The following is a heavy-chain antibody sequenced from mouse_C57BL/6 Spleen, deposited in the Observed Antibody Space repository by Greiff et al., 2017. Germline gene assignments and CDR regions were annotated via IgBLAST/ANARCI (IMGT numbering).Heavy chain of an antibody. V-gene: IGHV5-6*01. CDR3: TGGESVDY. CDR2: ISSGGSYA. Sequence: EVQLMESGGDLVKPGGSLKLSCAASGFTFSSYGMSWVRQTPDKRLEWVATISSGGSYAYYPDSVKGRFTISRDNAKNTLYLQMGSLKCEDTAMYYCTGGESVDYWGQGATVTVSS. J-gene: IGHJ2*01. CDR1: GFTFSSYG.